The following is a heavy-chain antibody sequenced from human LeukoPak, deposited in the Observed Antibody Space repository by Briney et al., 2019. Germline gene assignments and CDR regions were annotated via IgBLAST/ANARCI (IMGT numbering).Heavy chain of an antibody. CDR1: GFTFSSYG. Sequence: PGGSLRLSCAASGFTFSSYGMHWVPQAPGKGLGRGVVIWYDGSNTYYADSVKGRFTISRENSKNPLYLQMNSLRAENTAVYYCAKALSYDSSGYLDYWGQGTLVTVSS. V-gene: IGHV3-33*06. D-gene: IGHD3-22*01. CDR3: AKALSYDSSGYLDY. CDR2: IWYDGSNT. J-gene: IGHJ4*02.